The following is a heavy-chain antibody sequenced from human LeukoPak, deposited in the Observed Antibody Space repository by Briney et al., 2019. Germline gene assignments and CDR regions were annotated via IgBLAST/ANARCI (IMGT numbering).Heavy chain of an antibody. Sequence: ASVKVSCKASGYTFTGYYMHWVRQAPGQGLEWRGWINPNSGGTNYAQKFQGRVTMARDTSISTAYMELSRLRSDDTAVYYCARSSTVVTAIFDYWGQGTLVTVSS. J-gene: IGHJ4*02. CDR1: GYTFTGYY. CDR2: INPNSGGT. D-gene: IGHD4-23*01. V-gene: IGHV1-2*02. CDR3: ARSSTVVTAIFDY.